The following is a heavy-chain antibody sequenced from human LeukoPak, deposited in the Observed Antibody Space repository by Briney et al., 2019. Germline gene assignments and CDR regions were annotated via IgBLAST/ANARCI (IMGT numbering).Heavy chain of an antibody. V-gene: IGHV3-7*01. CDR3: VRTRITMIVGLASRFDY. J-gene: IGHJ4*02. CDR2: IKQDGSEK. Sequence: GGSLRLSCAASGFTFSSYWMSWVRQAPGKGLEWVANIKQDGSEKYYVDSVKGRFTISRDNAKNSLYLQMNSLRAEDTAVYYCVRTRITMIVGLASRFDYWGQGSLVTVSS. CDR1: GFTFSSYW. D-gene: IGHD3-22*01.